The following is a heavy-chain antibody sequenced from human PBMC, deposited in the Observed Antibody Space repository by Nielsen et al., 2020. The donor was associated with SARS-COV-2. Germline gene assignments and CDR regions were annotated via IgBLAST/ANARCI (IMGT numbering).Heavy chain of an antibody. CDR1: GFTFSSYW. D-gene: IGHD5-12*01. V-gene: IGHV3-74*01. Sequence: GGSLRLSCAASGFTFSSYWMHWVRQAPGKGLVWVSRINSDGSSTRYADSVKGRFTISRDNAKNTLYLQMNSLRAEDTAVYYCAKGRVVATIYYYYGMDVWGQGTTVTVSS. CDR3: AKGRVVATIYYYYGMDV. J-gene: IGHJ6*02. CDR2: INSDGSST.